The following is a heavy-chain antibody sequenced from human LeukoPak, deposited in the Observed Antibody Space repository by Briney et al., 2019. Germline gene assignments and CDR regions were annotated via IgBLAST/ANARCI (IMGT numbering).Heavy chain of an antibody. V-gene: IGHV1-46*01. CDR1: GYTFTSYY. D-gene: IGHD5-12*01. J-gene: IGHJ3*02. Sequence: ASVKVSCTASGYTFTSYYMHWVRQAPGQGLERMGIINPSGGSTSYAQKFQGRVTMTRNTSTSTVYMELSSLRSEDTAVYYCAREVADAFDIWGQGTMVTVSS. CDR3: AREVADAFDI. CDR2: INPSGGST.